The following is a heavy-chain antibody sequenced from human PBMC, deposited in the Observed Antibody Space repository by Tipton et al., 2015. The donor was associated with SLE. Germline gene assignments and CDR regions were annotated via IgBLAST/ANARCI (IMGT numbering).Heavy chain of an antibody. CDR1: DGSISDYY. J-gene: IGHJ4*02. CDR3: ATGADYGDYVGYFDY. D-gene: IGHD4-17*01. V-gene: IGHV4-4*07. CDR2: IYASGST. Sequence: LSLTCTVSDGSISDYYWTWIRQPAGEGLEWIGRIYASGSTNYNPSLKSRVTMSVDTSKNQFSLKLSSVTAADTAVYYCATGADYGDYVGYFDYWGQGTLVTVSS.